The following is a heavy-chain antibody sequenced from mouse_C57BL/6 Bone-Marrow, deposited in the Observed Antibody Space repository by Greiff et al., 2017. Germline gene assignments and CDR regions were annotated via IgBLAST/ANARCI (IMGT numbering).Heavy chain of an antibody. CDR3: ARYYGFDY. Sequence: DVKLQESGPELVKPGDSVKISCKASGYSFTGYFMNWVMQSHGKSLEWIGRINPYNGDTFYNQKFKGKATLTVDKSSSTAHMELRSLTSEDSAVYYCARYYGFDYWGQGTTLTVSS. V-gene: IGHV1-20*01. D-gene: IGHD1-1*02. CDR1: GYSFTGYF. J-gene: IGHJ2*01. CDR2: INPYNGDT.